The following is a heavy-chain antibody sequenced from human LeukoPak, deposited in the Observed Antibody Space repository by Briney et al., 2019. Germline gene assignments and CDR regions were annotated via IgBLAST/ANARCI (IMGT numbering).Heavy chain of an antibody. D-gene: IGHD5-18*01. J-gene: IGHJ3*02. CDR2: INPNSGGA. V-gene: IGHV1-2*02. CDR1: GYSFTDYY. CDR3: ARAPVDTDAFDI. Sequence: GASVKVSCKASGYSFTDYYMHWVRQAPGQGLEWMGWINPNSGGANYAQKFQDRVTMTRDTSISTAYMELSRLRIDDTAIYYCARAPVDTDAFDIWGQGTMVTVSS.